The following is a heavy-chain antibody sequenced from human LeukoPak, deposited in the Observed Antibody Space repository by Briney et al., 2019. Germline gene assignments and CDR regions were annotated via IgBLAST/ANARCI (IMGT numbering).Heavy chain of an antibody. CDR1: GGSISSNY. CDR2: IHYSGST. Sequence: SETLSLTCTVSGGSISSNYWSWIRQPPGKGLEWIGYIHYSGSTIYNPSLKSRVTISVDMSKNQFSLKLSSVTAADTAVYYCARHYYGSGSFYSPVDYWGQGTLVTVSS. J-gene: IGHJ4*02. CDR3: ARHYYGSGSFYSPVDY. D-gene: IGHD3-10*01. V-gene: IGHV4-59*08.